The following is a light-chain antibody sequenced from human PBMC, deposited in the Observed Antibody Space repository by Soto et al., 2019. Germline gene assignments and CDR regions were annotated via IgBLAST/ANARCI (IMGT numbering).Light chain of an antibody. CDR1: QSVSSN. CDR3: QQYINWPRS. V-gene: IGKV3-15*01. J-gene: IGKJ1*01. CDR2: GAS. Sequence: EIVMTQSPATLSVSPGERATLSCRASQSVSSNLAWYQQNRGQAPRLLIYGASTRSTGVPASFSGSGSGTEFTLTISSLQSEDFAVYYCQQYINWPRSFGQGSKVEIK.